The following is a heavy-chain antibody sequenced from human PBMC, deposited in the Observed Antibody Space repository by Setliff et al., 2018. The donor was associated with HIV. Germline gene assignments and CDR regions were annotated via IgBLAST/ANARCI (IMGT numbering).Heavy chain of an antibody. CDR3: ARPRQYYYGSGSYYYYYYMDV. Sequence: PGGSLRLSCAASGFTFSSYWMHWVRQAPGKGLVWVSRINTDGSSTSYADSVKGRFTISRDNAKNTLYLQMNSLRAEDTAVYYCARPRQYYYGSGSYYYYYYMDVWGKGTTVTVSS. D-gene: IGHD3-10*01. J-gene: IGHJ6*03. V-gene: IGHV3-74*01. CDR1: GFTFSSYW. CDR2: INTDGSST.